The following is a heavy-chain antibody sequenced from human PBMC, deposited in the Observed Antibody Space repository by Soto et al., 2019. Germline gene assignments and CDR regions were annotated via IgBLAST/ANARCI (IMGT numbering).Heavy chain of an antibody. CDR3: ARDFESVTAKICFCSTVLAF. J-gene: IGHJ6*03. CDR2: VSANNVHT. CDR1: GFTFSIYG. Sequence: VSVKRYCEASGFTFSIYGLSWVRKTPGQWLEWMGWVSANNVHTNYAQNLQGRVSMTTDTSTSTAYMELRGLTFDDTAVYYCARDFESVTAKICFCSTVLAFWGKGTTVT. V-gene: IGHV1-18*01. D-gene: IGHD3-3*01.